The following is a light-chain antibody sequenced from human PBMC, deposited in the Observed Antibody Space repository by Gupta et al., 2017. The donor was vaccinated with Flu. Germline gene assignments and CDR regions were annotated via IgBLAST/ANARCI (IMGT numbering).Light chain of an antibody. Sequence: QSALTQPASVSGSPGQSITISCTGTSSDVGDYNYVSWYQHHPGKAPKLMIYEVSNRPSGVSNRFSGSKSGNTASLTISGLQAEDEADYYCSSYTSSTTRVFGTGIKVTVL. CDR2: EVS. V-gene: IGLV2-14*01. CDR3: SSYTSSTTRV. CDR1: SSDVGDYNY. J-gene: IGLJ1*01.